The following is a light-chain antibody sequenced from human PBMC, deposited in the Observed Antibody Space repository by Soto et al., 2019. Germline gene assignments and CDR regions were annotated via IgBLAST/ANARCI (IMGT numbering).Light chain of an antibody. CDR2: GAS. V-gene: IGKV3-15*01. Sequence: EIVMTQSPATLSVSPGERATLSCRASQSVSSDLAWYHQKPGQPPRLLIYGASTRATGIPARFSGSGSGTEFTLTIPSLQSEDFAVYYCQQDNNWPRTFGQGAKVEIK. CDR1: QSVSSD. CDR3: QQDNNWPRT. J-gene: IGKJ1*01.